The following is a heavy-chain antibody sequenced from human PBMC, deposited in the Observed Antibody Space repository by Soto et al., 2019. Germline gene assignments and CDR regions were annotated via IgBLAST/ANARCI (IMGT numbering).Heavy chain of an antibody. CDR1: RDSFSSNSAA. D-gene: IGHD6-13*01. V-gene: IGHV6-1*01. CDR2: TYYRSKWYN. Sequence: PSPALSRAGAISRDSFSSNSAAWNWIRKAPSRGLEWLGRTYYRSKWYNDYAVSVKSRITINPDTSKNQFSLQLNSVTPEDTAVYYCTRQGSSTLYYYAMDVWGQGTTVTVSS. J-gene: IGHJ6*02. CDR3: TRQGSSTLYYYAMDV.